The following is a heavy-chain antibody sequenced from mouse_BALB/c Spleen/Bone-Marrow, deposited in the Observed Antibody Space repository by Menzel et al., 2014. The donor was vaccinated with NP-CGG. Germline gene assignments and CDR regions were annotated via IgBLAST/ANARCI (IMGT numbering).Heavy chain of an antibody. V-gene: IGHV5-6-2*01. CDR1: GFTFSTYY. CDR2: IYTNDGST. J-gene: IGHJ4*01. CDR3: ARRAFYALDY. Sequence: EVKLVESGGGLVKVGESLKLSCAASGFTFSTYYMSWVRQTPESRLELVAAIYTNDGSTYYPDTVKGRFAISRDNAKNTLYLQMSSLKSEDTALYYCARRAFYALDYWGQGTSVTVSS.